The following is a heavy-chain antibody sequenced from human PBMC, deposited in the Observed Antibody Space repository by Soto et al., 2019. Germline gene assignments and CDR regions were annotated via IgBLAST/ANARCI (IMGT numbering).Heavy chain of an antibody. V-gene: IGHV1-2*04. D-gene: IGHD6-6*01. J-gene: IGHJ4*02. CDR2: INPNSGGT. CDR1: GYTFTGYY. Sequence: QVQLVQSGAEVKKPGASVKVSCKASGYTFTGYYMHWVRQAPGQGLEWMGWINPNSGGTNYAQKLQGWVTMTRDTSISTAYMELGRLRSDDTAVYYCARLGASIAAEIFDYWGQGTLVTVSS. CDR3: ARLGASIAAEIFDY.